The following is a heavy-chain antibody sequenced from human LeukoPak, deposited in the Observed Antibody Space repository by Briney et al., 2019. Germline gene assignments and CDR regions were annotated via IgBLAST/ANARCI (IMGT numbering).Heavy chain of an antibody. J-gene: IGHJ3*02. CDR2: ISAYNGNT. D-gene: IGHD3-22*01. Sequence: PAASVKVSCKASGYTFTSYGFSWVRQAPGQGLEWMGWISAYNGNTNYAQKLQGRVTMTTDTSTSRAYMELRSLRSDDTSVYYCARSYYDSSGNDAFDIWGQGTMVTVSS. V-gene: IGHV1-18*01. CDR1: GYTFTSYG. CDR3: ARSYYDSSGNDAFDI.